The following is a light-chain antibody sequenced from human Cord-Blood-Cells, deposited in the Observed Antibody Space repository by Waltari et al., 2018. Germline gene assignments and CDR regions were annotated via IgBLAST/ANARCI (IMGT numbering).Light chain of an antibody. CDR1: QDIRNY. CDR2: DAS. V-gene: IGKV1-33*01. J-gene: IGKJ4*01. CDR3: QQYDNLSLT. Sequence: DIQMTQSPSSLSASVGDRVTITCQASQDIRNYLHWYQQKPGKAPKRLIYDASNLETGVPSRFSGSGSGTDVTFTISSLQPEDIATYYCQQYDNLSLTFGGGSKVEIK.